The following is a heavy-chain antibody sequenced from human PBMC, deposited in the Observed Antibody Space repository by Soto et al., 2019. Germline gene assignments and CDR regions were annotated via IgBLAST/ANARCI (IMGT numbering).Heavy chain of an antibody. CDR1: GYTFTSYG. CDR2: ISADNGNT. D-gene: IGHD3-16*01. V-gene: IGHV1-18*01. Sequence: QVQLVQSGAEVKKPGASVKVSCKASGYTFTSYGISWVRQAPGQGLEWMGWISADNGNTNYAQKLQGRVTMPTDTXXXXXXXXXXXXXXXXXXXXXXXXXXGGGGDYWGQGTLVTVSS. J-gene: IGHJ4*02. CDR3: XXXXGGGGDY.